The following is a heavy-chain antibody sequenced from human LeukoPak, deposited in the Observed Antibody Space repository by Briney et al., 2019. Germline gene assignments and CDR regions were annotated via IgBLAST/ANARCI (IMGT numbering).Heavy chain of an antibody. CDR1: GFTFSNAW. J-gene: IGHJ4*02. CDR3: TTRGSGSYYFDY. Sequence: NPGGSLRLSCAASGFTFSNAWMSWVRQAPGKGLEWVGRIKSKTDGGTTDYAAPVRGRFTISRDDSKNTLYLQMNSLKTEDTAVYYCTTRGSGSYYFDYWGQGTLVTVSS. V-gene: IGHV3-15*01. CDR2: IKSKTDGGTT. D-gene: IGHD6-19*01.